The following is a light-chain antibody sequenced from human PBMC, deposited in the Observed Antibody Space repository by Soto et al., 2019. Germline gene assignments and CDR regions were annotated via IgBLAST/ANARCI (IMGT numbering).Light chain of an antibody. CDR1: SSDVGGYNY. J-gene: IGLJ2*01. Sequence: QSALTQPASVSGSPGQSITISCTGTSSDVGGYNYVSWYQQHPGKAPKLMIYDVSNRPSGVSNRFSGSKSCNTASLTISWLQAEDGADYYCSSYTSSSPPVVFGRGTKLPVL. CDR3: SSYTSSSPPVV. CDR2: DVS. V-gene: IGLV2-14*01.